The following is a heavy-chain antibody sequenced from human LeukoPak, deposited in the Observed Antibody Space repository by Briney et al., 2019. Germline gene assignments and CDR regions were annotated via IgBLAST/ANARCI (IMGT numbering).Heavy chain of an antibody. J-gene: IGHJ6*03. CDR1: GFTFSSYA. V-gene: IGHV3-30-3*01. CDR3: ARDGVVVPAAIQYYYYYMYV. Sequence: PGGSLRLSWAASGFTFSSYAMHWVRQARGKGLEWVAVISYDGSNKYYADSVKGRFTISRDNSKNTLYLQMNSLRAEDTAVYYCARDGVVVPAAIQYYYYYMYVWGKGTTVTVSS. CDR2: ISYDGSNK. D-gene: IGHD2-2*02.